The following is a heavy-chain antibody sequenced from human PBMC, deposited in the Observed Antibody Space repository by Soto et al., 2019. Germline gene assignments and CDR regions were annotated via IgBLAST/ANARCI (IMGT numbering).Heavy chain of an antibody. Sequence: SETLSLTCAVYGGSFSGYYWSWIRQPPGKGLEWIGEINHSGSTNYNPSLKSRVTISVDTSKNQFSLKLSSVTAADTAVYYCARGGAPGCDYVWGSYRQTGLFDYWGQGTLVTVSS. CDR2: INHSGST. V-gene: IGHV4-34*01. CDR1: GGSFSGYY. J-gene: IGHJ4*02. D-gene: IGHD3-16*02. CDR3: ARGGAPGCDYVWGSYRQTGLFDY.